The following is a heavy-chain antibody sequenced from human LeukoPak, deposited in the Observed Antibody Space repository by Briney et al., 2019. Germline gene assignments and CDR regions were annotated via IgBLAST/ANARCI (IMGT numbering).Heavy chain of an antibody. V-gene: IGHV3-48*02. CDR3: ARVMYGGISYSVDY. CDR1: GFTFSGYS. Sequence: RAGGSLRLSCLASGFTFSGYSMNWVRQAPGKGLEWVSYISISSTTINYAVSVKGRFTISRDNAKNSLYLQMNSLRDEDTAVYYCARVMYGGISYSVDYWGQGTLVTVSS. CDR2: ISISSTTI. J-gene: IGHJ4*02. D-gene: IGHD1-26*01.